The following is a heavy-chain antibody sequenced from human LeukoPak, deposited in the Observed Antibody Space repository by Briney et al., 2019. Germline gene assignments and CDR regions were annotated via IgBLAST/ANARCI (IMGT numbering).Heavy chain of an antibody. CDR3: ARGVAVAGNDY. Sequence: SETLSLTCTVSGGSIGSSSYYWGWIRQPPGKGLEWIGIIYYSGTTYYNPSLKSRVTISIDTSKNQFSLKLSSVTAADTAVYYCARGVAVAGNDYWGQGTLVTVSS. V-gene: IGHV4-39*07. J-gene: IGHJ4*02. CDR1: GGSIGSSSYY. CDR2: IYYSGTT. D-gene: IGHD6-19*01.